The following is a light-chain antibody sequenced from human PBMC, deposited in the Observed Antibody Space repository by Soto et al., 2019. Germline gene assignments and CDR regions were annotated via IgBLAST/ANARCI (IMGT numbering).Light chain of an antibody. CDR2: VAS. J-gene: IGKJ2*01. CDR1: QSVSSY. CDR3: HQYDAGPYT. Sequence: DIQMTQSPSSLSASVGDRVTITCRASQSVSSYLSWYQQKPGKAPKLLINVASTLQSGVPSMFSGSGCGKDFTLPISSLEPEDCAVYHCHQYDAGPYTFGQGTKVDLK. V-gene: IGKV1-39*01.